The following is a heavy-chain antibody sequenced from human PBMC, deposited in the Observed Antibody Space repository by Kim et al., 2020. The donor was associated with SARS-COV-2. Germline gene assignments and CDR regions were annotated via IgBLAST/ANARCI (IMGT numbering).Heavy chain of an antibody. Sequence: GGSLRLSFVASGFIFSSYGMLWVRQAPGKGLEWVAIIWNDGSNKYYADSVKGRFTISRDNSKNTLSLQMDSLRAEDTAVYYCARSVGGFSAGGSCTSITCQGVGDWFDPWGQGTLVTVSS. D-gene: IGHD2-2*01. V-gene: IGHV3-33*01. CDR1: GFIFSSYG. CDR2: IWNDGSNK. J-gene: IGHJ5*02. CDR3: ARSVGGFSAGGSCTSITCQGVGDWFDP.